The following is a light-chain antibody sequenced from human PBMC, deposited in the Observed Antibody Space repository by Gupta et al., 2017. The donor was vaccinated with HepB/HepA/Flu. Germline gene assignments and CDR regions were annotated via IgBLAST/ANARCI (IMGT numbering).Light chain of an antibody. J-gene: IGKJ1*01. Sequence: EIVMTQSPATLSVSPGERATLSCRASQSFSSNLAWYQQKPGQAPRLLIYGSSTRATGIPARFSGSGSGTEFTLTISSLQSEDFAVYYCQQYNNWPPKTFGQGTKVEIK. CDR1: QSFSSN. CDR2: GSS. CDR3: QQYNNWPPKT. V-gene: IGKV3-15*01.